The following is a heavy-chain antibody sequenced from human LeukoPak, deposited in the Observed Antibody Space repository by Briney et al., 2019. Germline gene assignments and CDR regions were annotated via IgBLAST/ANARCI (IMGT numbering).Heavy chain of an antibody. J-gene: IGHJ6*02. Sequence: GASVKVSCKASGYTFTSYYMYWVRQAPGQGLEWMGIINPSGGSTSYAQKFQGRVTMTRDTSTSTVYMELSSLRSEDTAVYYCARDRVRERSYYGMDVWGQGTTVTVSS. CDR1: GYTFTSYY. CDR3: ARDRVRERSYYGMDV. V-gene: IGHV1-46*01. D-gene: IGHD1-26*01. CDR2: INPSGGST.